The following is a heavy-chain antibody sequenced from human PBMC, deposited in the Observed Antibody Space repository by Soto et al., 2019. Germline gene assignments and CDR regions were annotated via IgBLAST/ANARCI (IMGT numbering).Heavy chain of an antibody. D-gene: IGHD6-19*01. J-gene: IGHJ6*02. CDR3: ATQGRNGWYYYYYGMDV. V-gene: IGHV3-74*01. CDR1: GFTFSSYW. Sequence: EVQLVESGGGLVQPGGSLRLSCAASGFTFSSYWMHWVRQAPGKGLMWVSRINSDGSSTSYADSVKGRFTISRDNAKNTLYLQMNSLRAEDTAVYYCATQGRNGWYYYYYGMDVWGQGTTVTVSS. CDR2: INSDGSST.